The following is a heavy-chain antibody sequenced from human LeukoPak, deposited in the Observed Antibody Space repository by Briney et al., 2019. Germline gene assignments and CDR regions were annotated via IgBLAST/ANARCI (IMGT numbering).Heavy chain of an antibody. CDR1: GYTLTELS. D-gene: IGHD2-15*01. V-gene: IGHV1-24*01. J-gene: IGHJ4*02. Sequence: ASVKVSCKVSGYTLTELSMHWVRQAPGKGLEWMGGFDPEDGETIYAQKFQGRVTMTEDTSTDTAYMELSSLRSEDTAVCYCARVVARGPLNYFDYWGQGTLVTVSS. CDR3: ARVVARGPLNYFDY. CDR2: FDPEDGET.